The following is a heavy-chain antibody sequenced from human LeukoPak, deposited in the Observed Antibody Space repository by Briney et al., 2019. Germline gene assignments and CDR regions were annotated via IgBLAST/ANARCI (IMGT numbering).Heavy chain of an antibody. CDR3: ARSLPYSSWYLLSHY. CDR1: GFTFSSYA. Sequence: GGSLRLSCAASGFTFSSYAMSWVRQAPGKGLEWVSAISGSGGSTYYADSVKGRFTISRDNSKNTPYLQMNSLRAEDTAVYYCARSLPYSSWYLLSHYWGQGTLVTVSS. J-gene: IGHJ4*02. V-gene: IGHV3-23*01. D-gene: IGHD6-13*01. CDR2: ISGSGGST.